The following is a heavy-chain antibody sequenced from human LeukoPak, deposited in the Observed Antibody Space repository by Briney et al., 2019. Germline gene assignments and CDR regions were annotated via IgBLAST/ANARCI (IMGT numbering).Heavy chain of an antibody. CDR2: IYYSGNT. CDR3: AIQIVGTTGSLDY. CDR1: GGSISTSNYY. V-gene: IGHV4-39*01. Sequence: SETLSLTCTVSGGSISTSNYYWVWIRQPPGKGLEWIGSIYYSGNTFYNPSLKSRVTISVDTSNNQFSLKLNSVTAADTAVYYSAIQIVGTTGSLDYWGQGTLVTVSS. J-gene: IGHJ4*02. D-gene: IGHD1-26*01.